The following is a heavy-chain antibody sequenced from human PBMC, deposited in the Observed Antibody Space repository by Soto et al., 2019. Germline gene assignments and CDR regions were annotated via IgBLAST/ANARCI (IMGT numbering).Heavy chain of an antibody. J-gene: IGHJ6*02. CDR2: ISSSSSYI. V-gene: IGHV3-21*01. CDR3: ARDYGSGSPLDQYYDCGMDV. CDR1: GFTFSSYS. Sequence: EVQLVESGGGLVKPGGSLRLSCAASGFTFSSYSMNWVRQAPGKGLEWVSSISSSSSYIYYADSVKGRFTISRDNAKNSRYLQRNSLRAEDMAVYYCARDYGSGSPLDQYYDCGMDVWGQGTTVTVSS. D-gene: IGHD3-10*01.